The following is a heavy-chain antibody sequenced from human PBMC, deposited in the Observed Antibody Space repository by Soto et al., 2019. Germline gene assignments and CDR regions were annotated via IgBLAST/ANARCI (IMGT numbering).Heavy chain of an antibody. Sequence: LCGGSISSGGYYWSWIRQHPGKGLEWIGYIYYSGSTYYNPSLKSRVTISVDTSKNQFSLKLSSVTAADTAVYYCVREVRVVVVPAAIWFDYWGQGTLVTVSS. J-gene: IGHJ4*02. V-gene: IGHV4-31*02. D-gene: IGHD2-2*01. CDR2: IYYSGST. CDR1: GGSISSGGYY. CDR3: VREVRVVVVPAAIWFDY.